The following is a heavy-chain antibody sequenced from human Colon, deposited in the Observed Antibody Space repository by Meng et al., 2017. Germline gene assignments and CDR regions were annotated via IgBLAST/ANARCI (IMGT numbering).Heavy chain of an antibody. CDR2: IVPSFGTA. Sequence: SLKVFCKASGGTFSSYAFSWVRQTPGQGLEWMGGIVPSFGTAKYAQKYQDRVSITTNESTSTANMRLRSLRSEDKAVYYCARGPNYYDIRYWGQGTQVTVSS. V-gene: IGHV1-69*05. D-gene: IGHD3-22*01. CDR3: ARGPNYYDIRY. J-gene: IGHJ4*02. CDR1: GGTFSSYA.